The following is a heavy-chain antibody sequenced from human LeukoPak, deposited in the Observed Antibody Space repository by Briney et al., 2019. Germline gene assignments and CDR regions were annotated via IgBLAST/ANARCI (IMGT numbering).Heavy chain of an antibody. CDR1: GGSFSGYY. J-gene: IGHJ4*02. CDR2: INHSGST. V-gene: IGHV4-34*01. D-gene: IGHD2-15*01. CDR3: ARDRAVVVAATDY. Sequence: PSETLSLTCAVYGGSFSGYYWSWIRQPPGKGLEWIGEINHSGSTNYNPSLKSRVTISVDTSKNQFSLKLSSVTAADTAVYYCARDRAVVVAATDYWGQGTLVTVSS.